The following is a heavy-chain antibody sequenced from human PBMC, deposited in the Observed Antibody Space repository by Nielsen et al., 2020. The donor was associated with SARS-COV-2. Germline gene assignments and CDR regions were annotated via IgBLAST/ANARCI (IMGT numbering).Heavy chain of an antibody. J-gene: IGHJ6*02. V-gene: IGHV3-11*01. CDR3: ARVWDIYCSGGSCYYYYYGMDV. CDR2: ISSSSSTI. Sequence: VRQMPGKGLEWVSYISSSSSTIYYADSVKGRFTISRDNAKNSLYLQMNSLRAEDTAVYYCARVWDIYCSGGSCYYYYYGMDVWGQGTTVTVSS. D-gene: IGHD2-15*01.